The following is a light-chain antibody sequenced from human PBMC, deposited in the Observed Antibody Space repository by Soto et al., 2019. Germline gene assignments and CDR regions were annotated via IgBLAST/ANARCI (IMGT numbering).Light chain of an antibody. CDR1: SSDLGGYNY. CDR2: EVN. Sequence: QSALTQPPSASGSPGQSGTISCTGTSSDLGGYNYVSWYQQHPGKAPKLMIYEVNKRPSGVPDRFSGSKSGNTASLTVSGLQAENEALYYCSSYAGSNNLVVFGGGTKVTVL. CDR3: SSYAGSNNLVV. V-gene: IGLV2-8*01. J-gene: IGLJ2*01.